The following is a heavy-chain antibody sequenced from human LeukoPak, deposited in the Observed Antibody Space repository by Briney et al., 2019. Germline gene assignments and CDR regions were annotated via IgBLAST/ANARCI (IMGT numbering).Heavy chain of an antibody. J-gene: IGHJ4*02. V-gene: IGHV1-3*01. D-gene: IGHD3-10*01. Sequence: GASVKVSCKASGYTFTSYAMNWVGQAPGKRLEWMGWINAGNGNTKYSQKFQGRVTITRDTSASTAYMELSSLRSEDTAVYYCASSGFGESFDYWGQGTLVTVSS. CDR1: GYTFTSYA. CDR3: ASSGFGESFDY. CDR2: INAGNGNT.